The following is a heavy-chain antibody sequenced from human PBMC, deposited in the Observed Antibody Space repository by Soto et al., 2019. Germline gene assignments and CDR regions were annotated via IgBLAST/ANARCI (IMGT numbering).Heavy chain of an antibody. CDR3: ARTNYDSSGYYPGYFQH. CDR1: GGTFSSYA. J-gene: IGHJ1*01. D-gene: IGHD3-22*01. Sequence: SVKVSCKASGGTFSSYAISWVRQAPGQGLEWMGGIIPIFGTANYAQKFQGRVTITADESTSTAYMELSSLRSEDTAVYYCARTNYDSSGYYPGYFQHWGQGTLVTSPQ. V-gene: IGHV1-69*13. CDR2: IIPIFGTA.